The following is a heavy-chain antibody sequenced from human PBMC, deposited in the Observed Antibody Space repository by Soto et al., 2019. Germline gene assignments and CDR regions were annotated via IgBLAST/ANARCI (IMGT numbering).Heavy chain of an antibody. D-gene: IGHD1-20*01. CDR3: ARFIPGTGSDY. CDR2: IYYSGST. CDR1: GGSISRGGSY. Sequence: PSXTRSLTCTVSGGSISRGGSYWGWIRQHPGKGLEWIGYIYYSGSTYYNPSLKSRVTISVDTSKNQFSLKLSSVTAADTAVYYCARFIPGTGSDYWGQGTLVTVSS. V-gene: IGHV4-31*03. J-gene: IGHJ4*02.